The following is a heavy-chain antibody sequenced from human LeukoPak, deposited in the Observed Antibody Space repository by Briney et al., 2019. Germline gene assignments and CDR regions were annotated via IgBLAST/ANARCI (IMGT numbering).Heavy chain of an antibody. Sequence: GGSLKLSCAASGFTFSTYAMCWVRQAPGKGLEWVSAISVSAGSTYYADSVKGRFTISRDNSKNTLYLQMNSLRAEDTAVYYCAKVRGDYYDSSGYYYPGAFDIWGQGTMVTVSS. CDR3: AKVRGDYYDSSGYYYPGAFDI. V-gene: IGHV3-23*01. J-gene: IGHJ3*02. D-gene: IGHD3-22*01. CDR1: GFTFSTYA. CDR2: ISVSAGST.